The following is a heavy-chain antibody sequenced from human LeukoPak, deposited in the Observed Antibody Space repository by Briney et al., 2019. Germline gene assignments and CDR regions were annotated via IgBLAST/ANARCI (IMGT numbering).Heavy chain of an antibody. D-gene: IGHD3-10*01. J-gene: IGHJ6*02. V-gene: IGHV1-18*01. Sequence: ASVKVSCKASGYTFTSYGISWVRQAPGQGLEWMGWISAYNGNTNYAQKLQGRVTMTTDTSTSTAYMELRSLRSDDTAVYYCARMNYYGSGSYFPGPYYYYGMDVWGQGTTVTVSS. CDR3: ARMNYYGSGSYFPGPYYYYGMDV. CDR2: ISAYNGNT. CDR1: GYTFTSYG.